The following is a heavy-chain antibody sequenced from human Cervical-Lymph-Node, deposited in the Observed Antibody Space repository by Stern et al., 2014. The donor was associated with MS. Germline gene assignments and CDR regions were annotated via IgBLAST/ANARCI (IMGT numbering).Heavy chain of an antibody. D-gene: IGHD3-3*01. Sequence: EVQLVESGGGLVQPGGSLRLSWAASGFTVEDYVMPWVRQAPGKGLEWVSGINWNSDKIGSADSVKGRFTISRDNAKNSLYLQMNSLRREDTAFYHCVKDGGFSFGEGNFESWGQGTLVTVSS. CDR2: INWNSDKI. V-gene: IGHV3-9*01. CDR3: VKDGGFSFGEGNFES. CDR1: GFTVEDYV. J-gene: IGHJ4*02.